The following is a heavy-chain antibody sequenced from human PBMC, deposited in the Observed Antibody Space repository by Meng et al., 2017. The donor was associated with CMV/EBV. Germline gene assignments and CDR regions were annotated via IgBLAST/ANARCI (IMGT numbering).Heavy chain of an antibody. CDR1: GFSLSTSGVG. Sequence: SGPTLVKPTQTLTLTCTFSGFSLSTSGVGVGWIRQPPGKALEWLALIYWNDDKRYSPSLKSRLTITKDTSKNQVVLTMTNMDPVDTATYYRAHIWVATSNFDYWGQGTLVTVSS. V-gene: IGHV2-5*01. J-gene: IGHJ4*02. CDR2: IYWNDDK. D-gene: IGHD5-12*01. CDR3: AHIWVATSNFDY.